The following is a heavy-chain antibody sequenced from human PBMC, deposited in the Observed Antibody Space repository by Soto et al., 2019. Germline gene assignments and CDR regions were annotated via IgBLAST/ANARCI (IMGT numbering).Heavy chain of an antibody. CDR3: ARDPWAADY. J-gene: IGHJ4*02. Sequence: GGSLRLSCVDSGCTVSTKYMSWVRQAPGKGLEWVSVIYSGGSTFYADSVRGRFTISRDNSKNTVNLQMNSLRAEDTAVYYCARDPWAADYWGQGTLVTVTS. CDR1: GCTVSTKY. CDR2: IYSGGST. V-gene: IGHV3-66*01. D-gene: IGHD3-16*01.